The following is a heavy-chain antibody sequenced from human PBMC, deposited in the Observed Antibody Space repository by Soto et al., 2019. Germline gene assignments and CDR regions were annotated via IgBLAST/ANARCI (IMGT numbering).Heavy chain of an antibody. CDR3: VKDRYVDY. Sequence: GGSLRLSCSVSGFIFSSYAMHWVRQASGKGLEYVASISSEGASTYYADSVKGRFIISRDNSKNTLYLQMSSLRDEDTAIYYCVKDRYVDYWGQGILVTVSS. V-gene: IGHV3-64D*06. CDR1: GFIFSSYA. CDR2: ISSEGAST. J-gene: IGHJ4*02.